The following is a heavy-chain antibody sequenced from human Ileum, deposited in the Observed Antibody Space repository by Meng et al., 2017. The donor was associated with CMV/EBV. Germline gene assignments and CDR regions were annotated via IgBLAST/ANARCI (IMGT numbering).Heavy chain of an antibody. Sequence: QVQLEESGPGLVKPLQTLSCTCIVFGASISSSDYYWSWIRQSPGNGLEWIGYMYYSGTTHYHPSLKSRVTISLDASKNQFSLKLSSVTAADSAVYFCARDLTNKWFYYWGQGTLVTVSS. V-gene: IGHV4-30-4*08. J-gene: IGHJ4*02. CDR2: MYYSGTT. CDR1: GASISSSDYY. CDR3: ARDLTNKWFYY. D-gene: IGHD1-26*01.